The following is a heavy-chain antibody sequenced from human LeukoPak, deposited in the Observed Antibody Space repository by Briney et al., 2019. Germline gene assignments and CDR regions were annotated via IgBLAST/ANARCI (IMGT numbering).Heavy chain of an antibody. CDR3: AREWGAAAGPTIDAFDI. CDR2: INPNSGGT. D-gene: IGHD6-13*01. CDR1: GYTFTGYY. Sequence: GASVKVSCKASGYTFTGYYMHWVRQAPGQGLEWMGWINPNSGGTNYAQKFQGRVTMTRDTSISTAYMELSRLRSDDTAVYYCAREWGAAAGPTIDAFDIWGQGTMVTVSS. J-gene: IGHJ3*02. V-gene: IGHV1-2*02.